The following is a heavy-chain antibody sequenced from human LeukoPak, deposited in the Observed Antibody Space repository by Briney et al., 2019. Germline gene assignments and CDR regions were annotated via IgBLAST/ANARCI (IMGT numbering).Heavy chain of an antibody. CDR3: ASLGQLVGFDY. V-gene: IGHV1-46*01. D-gene: IGHD6-6*01. CDR1: GYTFTNYY. CDR2: INPSGGST. J-gene: IGHJ4*02. Sequence: ASVKVSCKTSGYTFTNYYVHWVRQAPGQGLEWMGIINPSGGSTTYAQKFQGRVTMTRDTSTSTAYMELSSLRSEDTAVYYCASLGQLVGFDYWGQGTLVTVSS.